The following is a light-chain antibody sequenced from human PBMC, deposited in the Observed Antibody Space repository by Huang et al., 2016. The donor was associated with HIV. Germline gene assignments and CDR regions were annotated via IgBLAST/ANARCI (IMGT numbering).Light chain of an antibody. CDR2: DAS. J-gene: IGKJ4*01. V-gene: IGKV3-11*01. CDR1: QSVSSY. Sequence: EIVLTQSPATLSLSPGERATLSCRASQSVSSYLAWYQQKPGQAPRLLIYDASSRATGIPARLSGSGSGTDFTLAISSLEPEDFALYYCQQRSNWPLTFGGGTKVEIK. CDR3: QQRSNWPLT.